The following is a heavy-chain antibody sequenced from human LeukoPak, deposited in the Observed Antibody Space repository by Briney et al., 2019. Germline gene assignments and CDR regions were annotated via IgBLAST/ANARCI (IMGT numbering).Heavy chain of an antibody. CDR1: GFTFSSYW. CDR2: ISSSGSTI. V-gene: IGHV3-48*04. CDR3: VRDPEYASSSGDFDY. Sequence: GGPLRLSCAASGFTFSSYWMHWIRQAPGKRLEWISYISSSGSTIYYADSVKGRFTISRDNAKKSLYLQMNGVRAEDTAVYYCVRDPEYASSSGDFDYWGQGTLVTVSS. J-gene: IGHJ4*02. D-gene: IGHD6-6*01.